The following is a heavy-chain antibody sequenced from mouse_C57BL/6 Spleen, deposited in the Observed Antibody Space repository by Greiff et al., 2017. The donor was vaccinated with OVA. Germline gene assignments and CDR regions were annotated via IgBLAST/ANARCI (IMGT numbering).Heavy chain of an antibody. Sequence: VQLQQPGAELVMPGASVQLSCKASGSTFTSYWLHWVKPRPGPGLEWIGEIDPSDSYTNYHQKFKGKSTLTVDKSSSTAYMQLSSLTSEDSAVYYCARGHDGYFDYWGQGTTLTVSS. CDR2: IDPSDSYT. CDR3: ARGHDGYFDY. V-gene: IGHV1-69*01. CDR1: GSTFTSYW. J-gene: IGHJ2*01. D-gene: IGHD2-3*01.